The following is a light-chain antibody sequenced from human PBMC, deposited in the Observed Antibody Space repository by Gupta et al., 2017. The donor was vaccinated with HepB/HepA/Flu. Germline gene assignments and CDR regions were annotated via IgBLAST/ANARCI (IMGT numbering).Light chain of an antibody. J-gene: IGKJ1*01. CDR1: QSVSSY. V-gene: IGKV3-11*01. Sequence: EIVLTQSPAPLSLSPGERATLSCRASQSVSSYLAWYQQKPGQAPSLLIYDASNRATGIPARFSGSGSGTDFTLTISSLEPEDFAVYYCQQRSSWPRTFGQGTKVEIK. CDR3: QQRSSWPRT. CDR2: DAS.